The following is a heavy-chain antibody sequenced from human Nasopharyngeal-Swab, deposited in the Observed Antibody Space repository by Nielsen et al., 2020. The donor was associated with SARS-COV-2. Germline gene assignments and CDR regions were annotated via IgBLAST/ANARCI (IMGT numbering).Heavy chain of an antibody. CDR2: IYPGGST. V-gene: IGHV3-53*01. J-gene: IGHJ4*02. CDR3: ARVLDGYNGFDY. D-gene: IGHD5-24*01. CDR1: GLSVSSNY. Sequence: GESLKISCAASGLSVSSNYMSWVRQAPGKGLEWVSIIYPGGSTYYADSVKGRFTISRDSSRNTLYLQMNSLTAEDTAVYYCARVLDGYNGFDYWGQGTLVTV.